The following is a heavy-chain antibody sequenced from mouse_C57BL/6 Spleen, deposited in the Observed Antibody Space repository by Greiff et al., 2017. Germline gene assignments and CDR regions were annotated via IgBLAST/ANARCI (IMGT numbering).Heavy chain of an antibody. CDR1: GFTFSDYY. CDR2: INYDGSST. Sequence: EVQRVESEGGLVQPGSSMKLSCTASGFTFSDYYMAWVRQVPEKGLKWVANINYDGSSTYYLDSLKSRFIISRDNAKIILYLQMSSLKSEDTATYYCAREGNYYNYDDAMDYWGQGTSVTVSS. CDR3: AREGNYYNYDDAMDY. J-gene: IGHJ4*01. D-gene: IGHD2-4*01. V-gene: IGHV5-16*01.